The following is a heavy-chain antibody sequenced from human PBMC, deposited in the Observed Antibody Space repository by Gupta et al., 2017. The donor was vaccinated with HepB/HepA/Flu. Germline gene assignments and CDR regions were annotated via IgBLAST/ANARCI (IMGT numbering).Heavy chain of an antibody. V-gene: IGHV3-48*02. J-gene: IGHJ6*03. Sequence: EVQLVASGGGLVQPGGSLRLSCAASACTFSSYGMNWVRQAPGKGLEWVSHSSRGSSTIYYADSVKGRFTISRDNSKNSLYLQMNSLRDDDTAVYYCAKTFQDPYYMDVWGKGTTVTVSS. CDR1: ACTFSSYG. CDR2: SSRGSSTI. CDR3: AKTFQDPYYMDV. D-gene: IGHD3-3*02.